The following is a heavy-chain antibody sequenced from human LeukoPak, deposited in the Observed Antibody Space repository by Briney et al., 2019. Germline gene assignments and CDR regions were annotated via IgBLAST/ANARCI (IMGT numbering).Heavy chain of an antibody. D-gene: IGHD3-10*01. CDR1: GYPFTTYT. CDR2: IDTNTGNP. J-gene: IGHJ3*02. V-gene: IGHV7-4-1*02. Sequence: ASVKVSCKAFGYPFTTYTLNWVRQAPGQGLEWMGWIDTNTGNPTYAQAFTGRFVFSLDTSVSTAFLQINSLKAEDTAVYYCARGVGAFHIWGQGTMVIVSS. CDR3: ARGVGAFHI.